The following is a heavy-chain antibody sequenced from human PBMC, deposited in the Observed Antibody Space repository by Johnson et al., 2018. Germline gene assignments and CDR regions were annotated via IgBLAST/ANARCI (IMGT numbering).Heavy chain of an antibody. CDR1: GFTFSSYA. CDR3: ARDGGYCGGDCHPYYYYYMDV. CDR2: ISYDGSNK. J-gene: IGHJ6*03. Sequence: QVRLVESGGGVVQPGRSLRLSCAASGFTFSSYAMHWVRQAPGKGLEWVAVISYDGSNKYYADSVKGRFTISRDNSKNTLYLQMNRLRAEDTAVYYCARDGGYCGGDCHPYYYYYMDVWGKGTTVTVSS. D-gene: IGHD2-21*02. V-gene: IGHV3-30-3*01.